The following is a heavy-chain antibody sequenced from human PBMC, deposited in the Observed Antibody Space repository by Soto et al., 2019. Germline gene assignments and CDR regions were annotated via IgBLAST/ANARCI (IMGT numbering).Heavy chain of an antibody. V-gene: IGHV3-74*01. Sequence: GGSLRLSCASSGFTFSSYWMHLVRQAPGKGLVWVSRINSDGSSTSYADSVKGRFTISRDNAKNTLYLQMNSLRAEDTAVYYCARVPIVVVPAAKSTHYYYGMDVWGQGTTVTVSS. J-gene: IGHJ6*02. CDR2: INSDGSST. CDR1: GFTFSSYW. CDR3: ARVPIVVVPAAKSTHYYYGMDV. D-gene: IGHD2-2*01.